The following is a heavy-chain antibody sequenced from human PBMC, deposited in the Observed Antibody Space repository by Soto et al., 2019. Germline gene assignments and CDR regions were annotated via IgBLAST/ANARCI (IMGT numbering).Heavy chain of an antibody. CDR1: GFTFSSYS. CDR3: ARDSMVRGVITLPDYFDY. J-gene: IGHJ4*02. D-gene: IGHD3-10*01. V-gene: IGHV3-48*02. Sequence: HPGGSLRLSCAASGFTFSSYSMNWVRQAPGKGLEWVSYISSSSSTIYYADSVKGRFTISRDNAKNSLYLQMNSLRDEDTAVYYCARDSMVRGVITLPDYFDYWGQGTLVTVSS. CDR2: ISSSSSTI.